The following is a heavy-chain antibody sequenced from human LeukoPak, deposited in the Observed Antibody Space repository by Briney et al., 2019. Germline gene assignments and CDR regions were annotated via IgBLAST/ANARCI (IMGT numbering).Heavy chain of an antibody. D-gene: IGHD3-3*01. V-gene: IGHV1-69*13. J-gene: IGHJ5*02. Sequence: ASVKVSCKASGGTFSSYAISWVRQAPGQGLEWMGGIIPIFGTANYAQKFQGRVTITADESTSTAYMELSSLRSEDTAVYYCARALNEYYDFWSRYYNWFDPWGQGTLVTVSS. CDR3: ARALNEYYDFWSRYYNWFDP. CDR1: GGTFSSYA. CDR2: IIPIFGTA.